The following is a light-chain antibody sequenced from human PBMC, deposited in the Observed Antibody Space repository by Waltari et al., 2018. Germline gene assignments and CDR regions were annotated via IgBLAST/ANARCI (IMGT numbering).Light chain of an antibody. CDR2: RSD. J-gene: IGLJ3*02. CDR1: ASKLGGNL. V-gene: IGLV1-44*01. CDR3: ASWDDSLNGHWV. Sequence: QSVLTQPPSASGTPGQRVTISCSGSASKLGGNLVTWYQQLPGKAPKPLIYRSDQRPAGVPDRFSASKTGTSASLAISGLQSEDEADYFCASWDDSLNGHWVFGGGTKVTVL.